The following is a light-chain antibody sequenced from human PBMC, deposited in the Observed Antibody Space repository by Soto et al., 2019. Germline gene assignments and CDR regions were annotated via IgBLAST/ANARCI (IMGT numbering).Light chain of an antibody. J-gene: IGKJ1*01. CDR3: QQYDGSPRT. CDR1: HSLNSNS. CDR2: NAY. Sequence: EIVLKQSPGTLSVSPGESATLSCRASHSLNSNSLACYQQKPGQAPRLLIYNAYNRASGIPDRFSGSGSGTDLTITISRLEHEDFVVYRCQQYDGSPRTFGQGTKVEVK. V-gene: IGKV3-20*01.